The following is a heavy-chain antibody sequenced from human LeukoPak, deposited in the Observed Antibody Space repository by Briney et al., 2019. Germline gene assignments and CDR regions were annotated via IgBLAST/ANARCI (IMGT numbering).Heavy chain of an antibody. CDR1: GGSFSGYY. V-gene: IGHV4-34*01. J-gene: IGHJ4*02. D-gene: IGHD1-14*01. CDR3: ARGENPATVDY. Sequence: PSETLSLTCAVYGGSFSGYYWSWIRQPPGKGREWIGEINHSGSTNYNPSLKSRVTISVDTSKNQFSLKLSSVTAADTAVYYCARGENPATVDYWGQGSLVTVSS. CDR2: INHSGST.